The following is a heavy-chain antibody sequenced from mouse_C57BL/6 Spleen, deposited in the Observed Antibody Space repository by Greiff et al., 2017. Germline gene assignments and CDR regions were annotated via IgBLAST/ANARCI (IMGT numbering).Heavy chain of an antibody. CDR3: ARGAIGYDYDGY. J-gene: IGHJ2*01. V-gene: IGHV1-81*01. Sequence: VQLQQSGAELARPGASVKLSCKASGYTFTSYGISWVKQRTGQGLEWIGEIYPRSGNTYYNEKFKGKATLTADKSSSTAYMELRSLTSEDSAVYFCARGAIGYDYDGYWGQGTTLTVSS. CDR1: GYTFTSYG. D-gene: IGHD2-4*01. CDR2: IYPRSGNT.